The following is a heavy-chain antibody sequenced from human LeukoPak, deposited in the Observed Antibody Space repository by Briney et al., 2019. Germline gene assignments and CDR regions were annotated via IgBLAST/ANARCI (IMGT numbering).Heavy chain of an antibody. CDR2: IYPSGGST. Sequence: ASVKVSCKASGYTFTSYYMHWVRQAPGQGLEWMGIIYPSGGSTSYAQKFQGRVTMTRDTSTSTVYMELSSLRSEDTAVYYCARDYCSGGSCYSYNWFDPWGQGTLVTVSS. V-gene: IGHV1-46*01. CDR3: ARDYCSGGSCYSYNWFDP. D-gene: IGHD2-15*01. J-gene: IGHJ5*02. CDR1: GYTFTSYY.